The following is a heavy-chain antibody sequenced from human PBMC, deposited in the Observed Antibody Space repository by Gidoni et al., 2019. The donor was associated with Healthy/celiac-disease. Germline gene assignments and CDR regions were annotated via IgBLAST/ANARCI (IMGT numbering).Heavy chain of an antibody. CDR2: INHSGST. V-gene: IGHV4-34*01. D-gene: IGHD4-17*01. CDR3: ARRYGDYVKDAFDI. J-gene: IGHJ3*02. CDR1: GGSFSGYY. Sequence: QVQLQQWGAGLLMPSETLSLTCAVYGGSFSGYYWSWIRQPPGKGLEWIGEINHSGSTNYNPSLKSRVTISVDTSKNQFSLKLSSVTAADTAVYYCARRYGDYVKDAFDIWGQGTMVTVSS.